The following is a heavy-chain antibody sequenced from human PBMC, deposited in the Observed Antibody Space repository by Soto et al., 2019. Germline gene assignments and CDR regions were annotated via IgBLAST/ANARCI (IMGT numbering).Heavy chain of an antibody. J-gene: IGHJ5*02. V-gene: IGHV3-23*01. Sequence: GGSLSLSCTASGFSFSSYAMSWVRQAQGKGLEWVSAISGSGGSTYYADSAKGRFTISRDNSKNTLYLQMNSLRAEDTAVYYCAKDRXCSSTSCWFTPRAGFDPWGQGTLVTVSS. CDR1: GFSFSSYA. CDR2: ISGSGGST. CDR3: AKDRXCSSTSCWFTPRAGFDP. D-gene: IGHD2-2*01.